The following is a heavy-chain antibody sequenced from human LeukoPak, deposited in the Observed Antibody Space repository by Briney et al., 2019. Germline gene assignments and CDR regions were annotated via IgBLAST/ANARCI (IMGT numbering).Heavy chain of an antibody. D-gene: IGHD6-13*01. CDR1: GGSISSSNW. V-gene: IGHV4-4*02. Sequence: PSGTLSLTCAVSGGSISSSNWWSWVRQPPGKGLEWIGEIYHSGSTNYNPSLKSRVTISVERSKNQFSMKLRSVTASGTPLYYCARDSWGLSSSWAFDIWGQGTMVTVSS. CDR2: IYHSGST. CDR3: ARDSWGLSSSWAFDI. J-gene: IGHJ3*02.